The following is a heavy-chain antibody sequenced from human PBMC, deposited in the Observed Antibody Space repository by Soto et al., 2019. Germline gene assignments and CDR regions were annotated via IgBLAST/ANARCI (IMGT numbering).Heavy chain of an antibody. CDR2: ISSSSSYI. Sequence: PGGSLRLSCAASGFTFSSYSMNWVRQAPGKGLEWVSSISSSSSYIYYADSVKGRFTISRDNAKNSLYLQMNSLGAEDTAVYYCARDLTGTDAFDIWGQGTMVTVSS. CDR1: GFTFSSYS. CDR3: ARDLTGTDAFDI. V-gene: IGHV3-21*01. J-gene: IGHJ3*02. D-gene: IGHD7-27*01.